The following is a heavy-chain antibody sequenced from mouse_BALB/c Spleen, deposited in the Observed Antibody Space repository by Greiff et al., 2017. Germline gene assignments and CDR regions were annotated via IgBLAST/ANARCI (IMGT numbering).Heavy chain of an antibody. CDR3: TRGGNYEGADYYAMDY. CDR2: IYPSDSYT. J-gene: IGHJ4*01. Sequence: QVQLQQPGAELVRPGASVKLSCKASGYTFTSYWINWVKQRPGQGLEWIGNIYPSDSYTNYNQKFKDKATLTVDKSSSTAYMQLSSPTSEDSAVYYWTRGGNYEGADYYAMDYWGQGTSVTVSS. D-gene: IGHD2-1*01. V-gene: IGHV1-69*02. CDR1: GYTFTSYW.